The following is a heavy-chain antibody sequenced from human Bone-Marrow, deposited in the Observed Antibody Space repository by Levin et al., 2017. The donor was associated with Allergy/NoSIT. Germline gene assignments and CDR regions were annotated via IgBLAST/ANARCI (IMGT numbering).Heavy chain of an antibody. D-gene: IGHD3-22*01. J-gene: IGHJ3*01. Sequence: SGGSLRLSCAGSGFNFKTYSMNWVRQAPGKGLQWVASISGPSSEIFYADSAKGRFAISRDNAKNSVFLEMNRLRAEDTAVYYCARDRSSSAYFRDDAFDVWGQGTMVSVSA. CDR3: ARDRSSSAYFRDDAFDV. CDR2: ISGPSSEI. CDR1: GFNFKTYS. V-gene: IGHV3-21*01.